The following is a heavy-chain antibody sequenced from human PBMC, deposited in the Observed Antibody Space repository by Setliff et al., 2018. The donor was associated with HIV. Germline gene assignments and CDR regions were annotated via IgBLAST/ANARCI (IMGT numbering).Heavy chain of an antibody. CDR2: IYHSEYT. CDR1: GGSISSDNW. CDR3: ARGHCSGTNCYGVDYYGMDV. Sequence: SETLSLTCAVSGGSISSDNWWTWVRQAPGKGLEWIGEIYHSEYTNYNPSLKSRVSMSVDKSKNQFSVKLTSVTAADTAVYYCARGHCSGTNCYGVDYYGMDVWGQGTMVTVSS. V-gene: IGHV4-4*02. J-gene: IGHJ6*02. D-gene: IGHD2-2*01.